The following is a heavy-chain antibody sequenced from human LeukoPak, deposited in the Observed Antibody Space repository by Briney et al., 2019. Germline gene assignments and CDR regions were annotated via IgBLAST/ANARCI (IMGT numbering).Heavy chain of an antibody. CDR1: GFTFSSYV. V-gene: IGHV3-23*01. CDR3: ARRGGSSGWGAFDI. D-gene: IGHD6-19*01. J-gene: IGHJ3*02. CDR2: IRGSGDDT. Sequence: GRSLRLSCAASGFTFSSYVMNWVRQAPGKGLEWVSSIRGSGDDTYYADSVKGRFTISRDNSKNTLYLQMNSLSREDTAVYYCARRGGSSGWGAFDIWGQGTMVTVSS.